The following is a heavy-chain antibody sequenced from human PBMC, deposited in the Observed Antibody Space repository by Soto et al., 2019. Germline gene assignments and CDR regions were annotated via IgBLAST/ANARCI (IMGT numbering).Heavy chain of an antibody. CDR2: ISYDGSNK. Sequence: GGSLRLSCAASGFTFRSYAMHWVRQAQGKGLEWVAVISYDGSNKYYADSVKGRFTISRDNSKNTLYLQMNSLRAEDTAVYYCARDRPHIVLTVYAKDYWGQG. V-gene: IGHV3-30-3*01. D-gene: IGHD2-8*01. J-gene: IGHJ4*02. CDR3: ARDRPHIVLTVYAKDY. CDR1: GFTFRSYA.